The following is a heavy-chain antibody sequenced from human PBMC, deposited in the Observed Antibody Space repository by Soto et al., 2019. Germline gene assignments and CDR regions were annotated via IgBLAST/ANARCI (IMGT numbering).Heavy chain of an antibody. Sequence: GGSLRLSCAASGFTFSSYAMSWVRQAPGKGLEWVSAISGSGGSTYYADSVKGRFTISRDNSKNTLYLQMNSLRAEDTAVYYCAKAVPYDILTGYLIDYWGQGTLVTVSS. J-gene: IGHJ4*02. CDR3: AKAVPYDILTGYLIDY. CDR1: GFTFSSYA. V-gene: IGHV3-23*01. CDR2: ISGSGGST. D-gene: IGHD3-9*01.